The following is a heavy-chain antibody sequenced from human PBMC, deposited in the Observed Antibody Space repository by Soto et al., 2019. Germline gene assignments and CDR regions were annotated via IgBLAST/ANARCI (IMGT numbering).Heavy chain of an antibody. CDR3: AKDRDYPRDYFHY. Sequence: PGGSLRLSCAASGFTLGRYGMSWVRQAPGKGLEWVSAVSPNGQGIYYADSVRGRFTISRDFSENTVFLHMDSLRAEDTAVYYCAKDRDYPRDYFHYWGQGTLVTVSS. D-gene: IGHD3-10*01. CDR2: VSPNGQGI. CDR1: GFTLGRYG. J-gene: IGHJ4*02. V-gene: IGHV3-23*01.